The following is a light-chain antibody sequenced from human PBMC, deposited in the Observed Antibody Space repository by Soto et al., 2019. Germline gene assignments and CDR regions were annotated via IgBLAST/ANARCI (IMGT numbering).Light chain of an antibody. CDR2: RAS. V-gene: IGKV3-15*01. Sequence: MAQSPATLCVSPGERVTLHCRASQSVTSNLAWYQHKPGQSPRLLIYRASARATGVPDRFSGSGSGTEFTLAISCLQSEDFAVYYCQQYNNGPPMTYGQGTRLEI. J-gene: IGKJ5*01. CDR1: QSVTSN. CDR3: QQYNNGPPMT.